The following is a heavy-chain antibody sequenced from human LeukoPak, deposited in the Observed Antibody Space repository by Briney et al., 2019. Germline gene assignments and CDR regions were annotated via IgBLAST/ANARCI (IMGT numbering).Heavy chain of an antibody. J-gene: IGHJ4*02. Sequence: GGSLRLSCAASGFTFSDYYMSWIRQAPGKGLEWVSYISSSGSTIYYADSVKGRFSISRDNAKNSLYLQMNSLRAEDTAVYYCARGGYYDFWSGHYREEAFDYWGQGTLVTVSS. CDR3: ARGGYYDFWSGHYREEAFDY. CDR1: GFTFSDYY. CDR2: ISSSGSTI. D-gene: IGHD3-3*01. V-gene: IGHV3-11*04.